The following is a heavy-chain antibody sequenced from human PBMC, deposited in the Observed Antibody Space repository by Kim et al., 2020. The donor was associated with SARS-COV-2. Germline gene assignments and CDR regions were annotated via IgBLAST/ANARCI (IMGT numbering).Heavy chain of an antibody. D-gene: IGHD2-8*01. CDR1: GFSFSSYD. CDR3: VIRPNGWTHGFDI. J-gene: IGHJ3*02. Sequence: GGSLRLSCAASGFSFSSYDMHWVRQTPRKGLEWVSAVIAGGDTYYVDSVKGRFIISREIAKSSLYLQMNNLRTEDTAVYYCVIRPNGWTHGFDIWGQGTTVTVSS. CDR2: VIAGGDT. V-gene: IGHV3-13*01.